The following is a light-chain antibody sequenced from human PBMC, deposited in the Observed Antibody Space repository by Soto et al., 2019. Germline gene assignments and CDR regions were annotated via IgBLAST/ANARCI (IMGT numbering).Light chain of an antibody. Sequence: ENVLTQSPGTPSLSPGERVTLSCRASQSVSSSYLAWYQQKPGQAPRLLIYGASSRATGIPDRFSGTGSGTDFTLTISRLEPEDFAVYYCQLRRTFGQGTKVDTK. CDR1: QSVSSSY. J-gene: IGKJ1*01. V-gene: IGKV3-20*01. CDR3: QLRRT. CDR2: GAS.